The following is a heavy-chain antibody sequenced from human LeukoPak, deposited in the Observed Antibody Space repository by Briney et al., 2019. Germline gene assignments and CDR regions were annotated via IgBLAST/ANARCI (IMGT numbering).Heavy chain of an antibody. J-gene: IGHJ1*01. V-gene: IGHV3-30*18. CDR2: VSFDGSNN. CDR1: GFTFSSYA. Sequence: GRSLRLSCAASGFTFSSYAMHWVRQAPGKGLEWVAVVSFDGSNNYSADFVKGGFTISRNNSKSTLNLKMNSLRAEDTAVYYCAKDPAAGYCTGIRCYIEYFEDWGQGTLVTVSS. CDR3: AKDPAAGYCTGIRCYIEYFED. D-gene: IGHD2-8*02.